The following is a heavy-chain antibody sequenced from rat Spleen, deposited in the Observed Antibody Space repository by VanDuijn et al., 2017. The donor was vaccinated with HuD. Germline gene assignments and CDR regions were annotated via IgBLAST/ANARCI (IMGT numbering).Heavy chain of an antibody. CDR2: ISYDVAAN. CDR3: TRELPGYNSR. J-gene: IGHJ2*01. V-gene: IGHV5-20*01. CDR1: GFSFSDCD. Sequence: EVQLVESGGGLVQPGRSILLSCAASGFSFSDCDMAWVRQAPTKGLEWVASISYDVAANYYRDSVKGRFTVSKDNAKSTLYLQMNSLRSEDTAIYYCTRELPGYNSRWGQGVMVTVSS. D-gene: IGHD1-4*01.